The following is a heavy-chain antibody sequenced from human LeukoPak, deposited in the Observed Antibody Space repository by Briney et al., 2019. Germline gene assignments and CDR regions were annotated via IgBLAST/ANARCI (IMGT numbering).Heavy chain of an antibody. CDR2: ISGSGGST. CDR3: AKNPSGAVAAPDGFDP. CDR1: GFTFSSYG. Sequence: GGSLRLSCAASGFTFSSYGMSWVRQAPGKGLEWVSAISGSGGSTYYADSVKGRFTISRDNSKNTLYLQMNSLRAEDTAVYYCAKNPSGAVAAPDGFDPWGQGTLVTVSS. J-gene: IGHJ5*02. D-gene: IGHD6-19*01. V-gene: IGHV3-23*01.